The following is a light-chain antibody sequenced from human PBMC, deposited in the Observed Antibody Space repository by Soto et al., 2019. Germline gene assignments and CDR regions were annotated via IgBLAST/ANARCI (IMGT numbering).Light chain of an antibody. V-gene: IGLV2-8*01. CDR3: SSYAGSTNFARV. J-gene: IGLJ2*01. CDR1: SSDVGGYNY. CDR2: EVS. Sequence: QSALTQPPSASGSPGQSVTISCTGTSSDVGGYNYVSWYQQHPGKAPKLMIYEVSKRPSGVPDRFSGSKSGNTASLTVSGLQAEDEADYYCSSYAGSTNFARVFGGRTKLTVL.